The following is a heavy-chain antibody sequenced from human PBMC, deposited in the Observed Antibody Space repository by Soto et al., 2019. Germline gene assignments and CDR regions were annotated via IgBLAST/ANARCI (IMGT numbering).Heavy chain of an antibody. Sequence: QVQLVQSGAEVKKPGSSVKVSCKASGGTFSGYAISWVRQAPGQGLEWMGEIIPMFGTSNYAQKFQGRVTITADESTSTAYMELSSLRSEDTAVYYCAKNGQWLATPPEAWGQGTLVTVSS. CDR2: IIPMFGTS. V-gene: IGHV1-69*01. D-gene: IGHD6-19*01. J-gene: IGHJ4*02. CDR3: AKNGQWLATPPEA. CDR1: GGTFSGYA.